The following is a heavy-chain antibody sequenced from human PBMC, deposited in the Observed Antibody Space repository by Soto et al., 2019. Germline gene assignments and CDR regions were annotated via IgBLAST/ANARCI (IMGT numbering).Heavy chain of an antibody. Sequence: SGPTLVNPTQTLTLTCIFSGFSLRTSGVGVGWIRQPPGRALEWLGFIYWNDDKRYSPSLKSRLTITKDTSKNQVVLTMTNMDPVDTATYYCAKSGSSGWYGWFDPWGQGTLVTVSS. CDR1: GFSLRTSGVG. D-gene: IGHD6-19*01. CDR3: AKSGSSGWYGWFDP. V-gene: IGHV2-5*01. CDR2: IYWNDDK. J-gene: IGHJ5*02.